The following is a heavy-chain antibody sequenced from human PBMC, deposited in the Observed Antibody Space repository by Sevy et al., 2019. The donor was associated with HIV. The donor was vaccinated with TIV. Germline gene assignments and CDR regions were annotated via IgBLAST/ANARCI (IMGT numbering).Heavy chain of an antibody. Sequence: GGSLRLSCAASAFTFSSYNMNWVRQAPGKGLEWVSCISGSSNYIYYAESLKGRFIFSRDNAKNTLYLQMNSLRAEDTAVYYCARGPPDGSYDYFDYWGQGTLVTVSS. CDR3: ARGPPDGSYDYFDY. V-gene: IGHV3-21*06. CDR1: AFTFSSYN. D-gene: IGHD1-26*01. CDR2: ISGSSNYI. J-gene: IGHJ4*02.